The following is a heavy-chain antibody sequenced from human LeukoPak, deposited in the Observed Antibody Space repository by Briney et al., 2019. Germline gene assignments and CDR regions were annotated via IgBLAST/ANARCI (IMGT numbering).Heavy chain of an antibody. CDR2: IIPIFGTA. J-gene: IGHJ4*02. CDR3: ARGVLRYFDWLLKLYYFDY. Sequence: SVKVSCKASGGTFSSYAISWVRQAPGQGLEWMGGIIPIFGTANYAQKFQGRATITADESTSTAYMELSSLRSEDTAVYYCARGVLRYFDWLLKLYYFDYWGQGTLVTVSS. V-gene: IGHV1-69*01. D-gene: IGHD3-9*01. CDR1: GGTFSSYA.